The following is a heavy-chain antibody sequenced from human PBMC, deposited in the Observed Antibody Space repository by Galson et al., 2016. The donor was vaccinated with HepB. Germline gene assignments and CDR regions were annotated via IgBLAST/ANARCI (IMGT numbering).Heavy chain of an antibody. CDR2: VFQSGST. D-gene: IGHD5-18*01. V-gene: IGHV4-4*02. Sequence: LSLTCAVSGGSISTDDWWTWVRLPPGKGLEWIGEVFQSGSTNYNPSLKSRVTISLDKSMNLFSLTLTSVTAADTAVYYCASYRYQVHWYFDLWGRGTPVTVSS. J-gene: IGHJ2*01. CDR3: ASYRYQVHWYFDL. CDR1: GGSISTDDW.